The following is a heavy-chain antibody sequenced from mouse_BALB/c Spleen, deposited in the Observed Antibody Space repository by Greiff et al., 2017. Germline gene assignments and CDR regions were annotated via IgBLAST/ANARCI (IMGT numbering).Heavy chain of an antibody. Sequence: EVQGVESGGGLVQPGGSRKLSCAASGFTFSSFGMHWVRQAPEKGLEWVAYISSGSSTIYYADTVKGRFTISRDNPKNTLFLQMTSLRSEDTAMYYCARSHGNYPFAYWGQGTLVTVSA. J-gene: IGHJ3*01. D-gene: IGHD2-1*01. V-gene: IGHV5-17*02. CDR1: GFTFSSFG. CDR3: ARSHGNYPFAY. CDR2: ISSGSSTI.